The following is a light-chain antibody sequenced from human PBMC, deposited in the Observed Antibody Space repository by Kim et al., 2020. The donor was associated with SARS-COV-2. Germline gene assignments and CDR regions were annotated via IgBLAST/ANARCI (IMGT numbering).Light chain of an antibody. Sequence: SASVRDKGTITCRTSHPIATYINWYQQRPGKPPNLLVYGASTLQSGVPSRFSGSGSGTDFTLIISSLQPEDFATYYCQQSYSIPFTFGQGTKLEI. V-gene: IGKV1-39*01. CDR1: HPIATY. J-gene: IGKJ2*01. CDR3: QQSYSIPFT. CDR2: GAS.